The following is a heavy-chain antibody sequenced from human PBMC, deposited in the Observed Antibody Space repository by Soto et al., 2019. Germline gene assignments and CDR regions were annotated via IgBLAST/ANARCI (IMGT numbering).Heavy chain of an antibody. CDR1: GLTFSTYA. CDR2: INSNGGST. Sequence: PGGSLRLSCAASGLTFSTYAVNWVRQAPGKGLEYVSTINSNGGSTNYANSVKGRFTISRDNSKNTLYLQMGSLRAEDMAVYYCVSAGIAGTTTPANYWGQGTLVTVSS. V-gene: IGHV3-64*01. D-gene: IGHD1-20*01. CDR3: VSAGIAGTTTPANY. J-gene: IGHJ4*02.